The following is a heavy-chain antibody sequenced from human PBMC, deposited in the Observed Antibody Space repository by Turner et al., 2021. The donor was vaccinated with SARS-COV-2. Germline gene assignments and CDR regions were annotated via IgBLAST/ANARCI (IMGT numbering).Heavy chain of an antibody. J-gene: IGHJ4*02. V-gene: IGHV1-46*03. CDR1: GYIFINYY. D-gene: IGHD3-10*01. CDR3: ARGELWSFSSYDN. CDR2: INPSGGGT. Sequence: QVQLVQSGAEVKKPGASVKVSCKASGYIFINYYIHWVRQAPGQGLEWVGIINPSGGGTRYAQKFRGRVTMTRDTSTSTVSMELSSLRSEDTAVYYCARGELWSFSSYDNWGQGTLVTVS.